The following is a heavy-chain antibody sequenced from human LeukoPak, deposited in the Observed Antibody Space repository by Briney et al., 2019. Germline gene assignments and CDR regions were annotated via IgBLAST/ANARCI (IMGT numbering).Heavy chain of an antibody. CDR1: GGSFSGRY. CDR3: ARGATRSPSRVPAYYYYMDV. D-gene: IGHD2-2*01. J-gene: IGHJ6*03. V-gene: IGHV4-34*01. Sequence: SETLSLTCAVYGGSFSGRYWTWIRQPPGKGLEWIGEIDHTGRSTYNPSLTSRVTISKDSSKNQFSLSLSSVTAADTAVYYCARGATRSPSRVPAYYYYMDVWGKGTTVTVSS. CDR2: IDHTGRS.